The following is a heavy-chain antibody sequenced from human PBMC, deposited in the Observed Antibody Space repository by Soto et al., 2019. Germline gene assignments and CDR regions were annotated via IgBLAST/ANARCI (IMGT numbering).Heavy chain of an antibody. CDR1: GGSISSYY. Sequence: QVQLQESGPGLVKPSETLSLICTVSGGSISSYYWSWIRQPPGKGLEWIGYIYYSGSTNYNPSLKSRVTISVDTSKNQFSLKLSSVTAADTAVYYCARDDFQADAFDIWGQGTMVTVSS. CDR2: IYYSGST. V-gene: IGHV4-59*01. J-gene: IGHJ3*02. D-gene: IGHD2-21*02. CDR3: ARDDFQADAFDI.